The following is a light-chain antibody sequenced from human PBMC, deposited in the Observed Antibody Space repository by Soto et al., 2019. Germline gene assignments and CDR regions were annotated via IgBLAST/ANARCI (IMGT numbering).Light chain of an antibody. CDR2: VAS. CDR1: QSVSSN. Sequence: EIVMTQSPATLSVSPGERATLSCRASQSVSSNLAWYQQKPGQPPTLLIYVASTRATGIPARFSGSGSGTEFTLTISSLQSEDFAVYYCQQYNVWPLTFGGGTKVEFK. V-gene: IGKV3-15*01. CDR3: QQYNVWPLT. J-gene: IGKJ4*01.